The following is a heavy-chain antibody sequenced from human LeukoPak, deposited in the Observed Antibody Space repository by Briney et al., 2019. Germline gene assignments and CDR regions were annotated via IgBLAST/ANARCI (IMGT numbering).Heavy chain of an antibody. CDR2: INHSGST. D-gene: IGHD5-24*01. CDR1: GGSISSYY. CDR3: ARSYMANSPLRY. J-gene: IGHJ4*02. Sequence: SETLSLTCTVSGGSISSYYWSWIRQPPGKGLEWIGEINHSGSTNYNPSLKSRVTISVDTSKNQFSLKLSSVTAADTAVYYCARSYMANSPLRYWGQGTLVTVSS. V-gene: IGHV4-34*01.